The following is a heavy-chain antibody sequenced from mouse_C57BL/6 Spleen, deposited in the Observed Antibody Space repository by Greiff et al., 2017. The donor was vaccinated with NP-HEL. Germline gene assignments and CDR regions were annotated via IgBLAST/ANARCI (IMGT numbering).Heavy chain of an antibody. J-gene: IGHJ1*03. V-gene: IGHV1-72*01. D-gene: IGHD2-1*01. CDR1: GYTFTSYW. Sequence: QVQLQQPGAELVKPGASVKLSCKASGYTFTSYWMHWVKQRPGRGLEWIGRIDPNSGGTKYNEKFKSKATLTVDKPSSTAYMQLNSLTSEDSAVYYCARSGGYYGNYAWYFDVWGTGTTVTVSS. CDR2: IDPNSGGT. CDR3: ARSGGYYGNYAWYFDV.